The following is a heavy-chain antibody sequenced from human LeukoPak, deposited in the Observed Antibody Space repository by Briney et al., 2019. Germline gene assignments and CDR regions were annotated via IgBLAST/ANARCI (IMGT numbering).Heavy chain of an antibody. CDR2: NYPGDSDT. J-gene: IGHJ3*02. V-gene: IGHV5-51*01. Sequence: GESLKISCKGSGYSFTSYWIGWVRQMPGKGLEWMGINYPGDSDTRYSPSFQGPVTISADKSISTAYLQWSSLKASDTAMYYCALGGDCSSTSCSTDAFDIWGQGTMVTVSS. CDR1: GYSFTSYW. D-gene: IGHD2-2*01. CDR3: ALGGDCSSTSCSTDAFDI.